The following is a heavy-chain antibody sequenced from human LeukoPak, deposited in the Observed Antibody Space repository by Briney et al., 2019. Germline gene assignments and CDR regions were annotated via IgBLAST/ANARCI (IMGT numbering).Heavy chain of an antibody. Sequence: PGGSLRLSCETSGFTFSILALNWVRQAPGKGLEWVASVNTVSSYIYYADSMRGRFTISRDNAKNSLFLQMNSLRAEDTAVYYCARLRRNSDRSDFFYYYDHWGQGTLVTVSS. V-gene: IGHV3-21*01. D-gene: IGHD3-22*01. J-gene: IGHJ4*02. CDR1: GFTFSILA. CDR3: ARLRRNSDRSDFFYYYDH. CDR2: VNTVSSYI.